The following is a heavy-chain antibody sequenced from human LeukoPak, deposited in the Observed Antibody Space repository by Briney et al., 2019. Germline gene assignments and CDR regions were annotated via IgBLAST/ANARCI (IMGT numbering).Heavy chain of an antibody. Sequence: ASVKVSCMASGYTFTGYYMHWVRQAPGQGLEWMGWINPNSGGTNYAQKFQGRVTMTRDTSISTAYMELSRLRSDDTAVYYCARDSAILWFGELLKRYYFDYWGQGTLVTVSS. V-gene: IGHV1-2*02. CDR2: INPNSGGT. D-gene: IGHD3-10*01. J-gene: IGHJ4*02. CDR3: ARDSAILWFGELLKRYYFDY. CDR1: GYTFTGYY.